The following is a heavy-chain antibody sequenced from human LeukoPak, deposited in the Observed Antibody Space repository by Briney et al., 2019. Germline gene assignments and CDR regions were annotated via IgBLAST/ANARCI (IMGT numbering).Heavy chain of an antibody. CDR1: GGSMSSYY. Sequence: SETLSLTCTVSGGSMSSYYWSWIRQPPGKGLEWIGYIYYSGSTNYNPSLKSRVTISVDTSKNQFSLKLSSVTAADTAVYYCARLGYGDYGGYFDYWGQGTLVTVSS. CDR3: ARLGYGDYGGYFDY. V-gene: IGHV4-59*08. D-gene: IGHD4-17*01. CDR2: IYYSGST. J-gene: IGHJ4*02.